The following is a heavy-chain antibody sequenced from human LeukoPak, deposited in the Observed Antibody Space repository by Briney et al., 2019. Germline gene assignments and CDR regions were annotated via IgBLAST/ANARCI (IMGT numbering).Heavy chain of an antibody. CDR1: GFTVSGNY. CDR3: VKFRGIQHYNYHMDV. CDR2: LTGSGGNT. V-gene: IGHV3-23*01. D-gene: IGHD3-10*01. Sequence: GGSLRLSCAASGFTVSGNYMSWVRQAPGKGLEWVSGLTGSGGNTYYADSVKGRFTISRDNSKNTLSLQMNSLRAEDAAVYYCVKFRGIQHYNYHMDVWGKGTTVIVSS. J-gene: IGHJ6*03.